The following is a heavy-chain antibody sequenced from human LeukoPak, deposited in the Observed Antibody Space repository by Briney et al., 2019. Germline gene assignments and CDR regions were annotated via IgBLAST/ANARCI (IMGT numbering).Heavy chain of an antibody. Sequence: PGGSLRLSCAASGFTFSSYAMHWVRQAPGKGLEWVAVISYDGSNKYYADSVKGRFTISRDNSKNTLYLQMNSLRAEDTAVYYCARDEPRWVYYYDSSGPFDYWGQGTLVTVSS. CDR1: GFTFSSYA. V-gene: IGHV3-30-3*01. J-gene: IGHJ4*02. D-gene: IGHD3-22*01. CDR2: ISYDGSNK. CDR3: ARDEPRWVYYYDSSGPFDY.